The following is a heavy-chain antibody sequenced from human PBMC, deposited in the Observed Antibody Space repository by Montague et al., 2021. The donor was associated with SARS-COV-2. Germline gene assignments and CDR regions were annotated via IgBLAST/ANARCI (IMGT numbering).Heavy chain of an antibody. Sequence: SETLSLTCTVSGGSIGTYYWDWIRHPPGKGLEWLGYIYYTRSTKYSPSLKSRVTISMDTSRDQLSLMLKSVTAAETAVYYCARDQYGDWGYFGLDVWGQGTTVIVS. D-gene: IGHD2-21*02. CDR1: GGSIGTYY. V-gene: IGHV4-59*01. J-gene: IGHJ6*02. CDR2: IYYTRST. CDR3: ARDQYGDWGYFGLDV.